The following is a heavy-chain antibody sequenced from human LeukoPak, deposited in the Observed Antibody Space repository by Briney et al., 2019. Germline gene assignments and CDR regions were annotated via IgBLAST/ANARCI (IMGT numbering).Heavy chain of an antibody. CDR3: ARDLAWDAFDI. Sequence: PGGSLRLSCAASGFNFTNYNVNWVRQAPGKGLEWVSSIHSSSGSIYYADSLKGRFTISRDNAKNSLYLQMSSLRAEDTAVYYCARDLAWDAFDIWGQGTMVTVSS. V-gene: IGHV3-21*01. CDR1: GFNFTNYN. J-gene: IGHJ3*02. CDR2: IHSSSGSI.